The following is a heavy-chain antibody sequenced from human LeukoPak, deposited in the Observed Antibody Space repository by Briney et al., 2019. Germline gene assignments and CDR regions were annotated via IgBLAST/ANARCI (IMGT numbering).Heavy chain of an antibody. D-gene: IGHD6-19*01. CDR2: ISHEGSRQ. Sequence: GGSLRLSCAASGFTFSTYAMHWVRQAPGKGLEWVALISHEGSRQSYADSVNGRFSLSRDNSKSTLYLQMNSLGGEETAVYFCAKHLEVAAVVAVAQTWDYWGQGALVTVSS. CDR3: AKHLEVAAVVAVAQTWDY. V-gene: IGHV3-30*18. J-gene: IGHJ4*02. CDR1: GFTFSTYA.